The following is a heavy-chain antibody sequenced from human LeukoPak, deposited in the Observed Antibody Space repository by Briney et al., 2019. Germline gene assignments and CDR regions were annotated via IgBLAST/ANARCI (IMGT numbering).Heavy chain of an antibody. D-gene: IGHD3-10*01. Sequence: SETLSLTCTVSGGSISPLYWSWIRQPPGKGLEFIGYIFFTGTTNYNPSLKSRVTLSVDTSKNQFSLKLSSVTPADTAVSYCARGGVAAKYYFDYWGQGTLVTVSS. V-gene: IGHV4-59*11. CDR2: IFFTGTT. J-gene: IGHJ4*02. CDR1: GGSISPLY. CDR3: ARGGVAAKYYFDY.